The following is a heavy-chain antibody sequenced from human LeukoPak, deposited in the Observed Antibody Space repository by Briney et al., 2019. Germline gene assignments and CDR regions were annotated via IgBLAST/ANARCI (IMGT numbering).Heavy chain of an antibody. CDR3: ARPFYYDSSGYYSNDASDV. D-gene: IGHD3-22*01. CDR1: GYTFTGYY. Sequence: SVKVSCKASGYTFTGYYMHWVRQAPGQGLEWMGRIIPILGITDYAQGLQGRVTITADKSTGTAYMELRSLRYEDTAVYYCARPFYYDSSGYYSNDASDVWGHGTMVTVSS. J-gene: IGHJ3*01. CDR2: IIPILGIT. V-gene: IGHV1-69*02.